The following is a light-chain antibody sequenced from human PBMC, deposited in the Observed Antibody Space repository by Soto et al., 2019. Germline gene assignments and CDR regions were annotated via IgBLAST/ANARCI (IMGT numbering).Light chain of an antibody. CDR1: QSVSSSY. V-gene: IGKV3-20*01. Sequence: EIGVTQSPGTLSLSPGERATLSCRASQSVSSSYLAWYQQKPGQAPRLLIYGASSRATGIPDRFSGSGSGTDFTLTISRLEPEDFAVYYCQQYGSSPRITFGQGTRLEIK. CDR2: GAS. J-gene: IGKJ5*01. CDR3: QQYGSSPRIT.